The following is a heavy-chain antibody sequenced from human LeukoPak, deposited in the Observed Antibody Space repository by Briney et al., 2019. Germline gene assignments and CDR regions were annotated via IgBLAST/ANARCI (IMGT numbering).Heavy chain of an antibody. J-gene: IGHJ4*02. D-gene: IGHD3-10*01. CDR3: ARGLYASGSCNFDY. Sequence: GGSLRLSCAASGFTVNSNYMSWVRQAPGKGLEWVSLIYSGGATYYADSVKGRFTISRDNSKNTLNLQMNSLRAEDTAVYYCARGLYASGSCNFDYWGQGTLVTVSS. V-gene: IGHV3-53*01. CDR1: GFTVNSNY. CDR2: IYSGGAT.